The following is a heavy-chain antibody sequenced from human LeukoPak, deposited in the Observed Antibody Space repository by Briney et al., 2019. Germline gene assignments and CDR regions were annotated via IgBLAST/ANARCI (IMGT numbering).Heavy chain of an antibody. CDR3: ARDGRYYYAFDI. Sequence: SETPSLTCNVSGDSISSGIHYWSWIRQPAGKGLEWIGRTYTSGSTNYNPSLKSRVTISVDTSKNQFSLKLSSVTAADTAVYYCARDGRYYYAFDIWGQGTMVTVSS. D-gene: IGHD1-26*01. J-gene: IGHJ3*02. CDR2: TYTSGST. CDR1: GDSISSGIHY. V-gene: IGHV4-61*02.